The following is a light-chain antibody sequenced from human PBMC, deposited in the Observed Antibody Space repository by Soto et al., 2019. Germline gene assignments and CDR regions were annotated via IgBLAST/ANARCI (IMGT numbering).Light chain of an antibody. J-gene: IGLJ3*02. CDR3: SSYAGSNLGV. V-gene: IGLV2-8*01. CDR2: EVS. Sequence: QSALTQSPSASGSPGQSVTISCTGTSSDVGNYKYVSWYQQHPGKAPKLMIYEVSKRPSGVPDRFSGSKSGNTASPTVSGLQVEEEADYYCSSYAGSNLGVFGGGTKLTVL. CDR1: SSDVGNYKY.